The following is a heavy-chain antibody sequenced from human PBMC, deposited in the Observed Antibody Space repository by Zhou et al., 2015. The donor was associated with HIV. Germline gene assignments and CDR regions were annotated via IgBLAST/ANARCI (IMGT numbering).Heavy chain of an antibody. J-gene: IGHJ4*02. D-gene: IGHD1-26*01. Sequence: QVQLVESGGGVVQPGRSLRLSCAASGFTFSTYGMHWVRQAPGKGLEWVAVIWFDGSTKYYADSVKGRFTISRDNSRNTVDLQMNSLRAEDTAVYYCARGDLHSPGVWWERRYYFDYWGQGTLVTVSS. CDR2: IWFDGSTK. CDR1: GFTFSTYG. CDR3: ARGDLHSPGVWWERRYYFDY. V-gene: IGHV3-33*01.